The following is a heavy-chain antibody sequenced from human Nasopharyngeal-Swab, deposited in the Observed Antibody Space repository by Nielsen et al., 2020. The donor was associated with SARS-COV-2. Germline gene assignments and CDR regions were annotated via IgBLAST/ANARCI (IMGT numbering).Heavy chain of an antibody. V-gene: IGHV3-9*01. CDR2: ISWNSGSI. D-gene: IGHD3-10*01. Sequence: SLKISCAASGFTFDDYAMHWVRQAPGKGLEWVSGISWNSGSIGYADSVKGRFTISRDNAENSLYLQMNSLRAEDTALYYCAKLPPSAGDYYGSGSLPEVWGQGTLVTVSS. J-gene: IGHJ4*02. CDR3: AKLPPSAGDYYGSGSLPEV. CDR1: GFTFDDYA.